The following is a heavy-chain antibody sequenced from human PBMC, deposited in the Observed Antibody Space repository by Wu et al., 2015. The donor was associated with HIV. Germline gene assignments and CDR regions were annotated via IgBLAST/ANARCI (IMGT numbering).Heavy chain of an antibody. CDR3: ARVLKYSSSWYRENYFDY. Sequence: QVQLVQSGAEVKKPGASVKVSCKASGYTFTSYDINWVRQATGQGLEWMGWMNPNSGNTGYAQKFQGRVTITRNTSISTAYMELSSLRSEDTAVYYCARVLKYSSSWYRENYFDYWGQGTLVTVSS. CDR2: MNPNSGNT. D-gene: IGHD6-13*01. J-gene: IGHJ4*02. V-gene: IGHV1-8*03. CDR1: GYTFTSYD.